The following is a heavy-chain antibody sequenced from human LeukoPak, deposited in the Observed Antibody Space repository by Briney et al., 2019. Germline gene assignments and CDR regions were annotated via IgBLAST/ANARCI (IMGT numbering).Heavy chain of an antibody. V-gene: IGHV1-18*01. CDR2: ISAYNGNT. CDR1: GYTFTSYG. J-gene: IGHJ6*02. CDR3: ARGYYDSSGQNYGMDV. D-gene: IGHD3-22*01. Sequence: ASVKVSCKASGYTFTSYGISWVRQAPGQGLEWMGWISAYNGNTNYAQKLQGRVTMITDTSTSTAYMELRSLRSDDTAVYYCARGYYDSSGQNYGMDVWGQGTTVTVSS.